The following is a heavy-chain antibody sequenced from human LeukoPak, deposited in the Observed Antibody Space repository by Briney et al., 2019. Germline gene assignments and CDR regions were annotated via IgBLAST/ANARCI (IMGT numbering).Heavy chain of an antibody. D-gene: IGHD3-22*01. Sequence: PGRSLRLSCAASGFTFSGSAMHWVRQASGQGLEWVGRIRSKATSYATAYAASVKGRFTISRDDSKNTAFLQMNSLKTEDTAVYYCTRPPSPEYYYDSSGYYFDYWGQGTLVTVSS. J-gene: IGHJ4*02. CDR2: IRSKATSYAT. CDR3: TRPPSPEYYYDSSGYYFDY. V-gene: IGHV3-73*01. CDR1: GFTFSGSA.